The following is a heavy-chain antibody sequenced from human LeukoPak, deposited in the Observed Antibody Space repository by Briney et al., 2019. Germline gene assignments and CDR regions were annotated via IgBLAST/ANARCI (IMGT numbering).Heavy chain of an antibody. CDR3: AKVRYYDFWSAPDY. CDR1: GFTFSSYA. CDR2: VSGSGGST. J-gene: IGHJ4*02. D-gene: IGHD3-3*01. V-gene: IGHV3-23*01. Sequence: SGGSLRLSCAASGFTFSSYAMSWVRQAPGKGLEWVSAVSGSGGSTYYADSVKGRFTISRDNSKNTLYLQMNSLRAEDTAVYYCAKVRYYDFWSAPDYWGQGTLVTVSS.